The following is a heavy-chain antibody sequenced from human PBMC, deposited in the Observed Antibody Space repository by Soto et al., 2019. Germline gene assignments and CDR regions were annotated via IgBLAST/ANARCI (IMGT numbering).Heavy chain of an antibody. CDR3: ARESRITMLRGVIITPGMDV. Sequence: SETLSLTCAVSGYSISSGYQWGWIRQPPGKGLEWIGSIYHSGSTYYNPSLKSRVTISVDTSRNQFSLKLSSVTAADTAVYYCARESRITMLRGVIITPGMDVWGQGTTVTVSS. CDR1: GYSISSGYQ. CDR2: IYHSGST. J-gene: IGHJ6*01. D-gene: IGHD3-10*01. V-gene: IGHV4-38-2*02.